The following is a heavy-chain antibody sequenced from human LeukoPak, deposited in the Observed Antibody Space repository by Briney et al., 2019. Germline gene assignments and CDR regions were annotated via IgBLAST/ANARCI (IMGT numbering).Heavy chain of an antibody. CDR2: IWYDGSNK. V-gene: IGHV3-33*01. D-gene: IGHD2-15*01. CDR3: ARSHPPYCSGGSCYSVKPRHLPDY. Sequence: QPGRSLRLSCAASGFTFSSYGMHWVRQAPGKGLEWVAVIWYDGSNKYYADSVKGRFTISRDNSKNTLYLQMNSLRAEDTAVYYCARSHPPYCSGGSCYSVKPRHLPDYWGQGTLVTVSS. CDR1: GFTFSSYG. J-gene: IGHJ4*02.